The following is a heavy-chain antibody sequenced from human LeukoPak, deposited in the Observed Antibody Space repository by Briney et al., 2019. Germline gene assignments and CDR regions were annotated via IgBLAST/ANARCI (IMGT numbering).Heavy chain of an antibody. CDR2: IYYRGST. CDR3: ARTDYYNVFFDY. CDR1: GGSISSGDYY. D-gene: IGHD3-10*02. V-gene: IGHV4-30-4*01. Sequence: SQTLSLTCTVSGGSISSGDYYWSWIRQPPGKGLEWIGYIYYRGSTYYNPPLKSRFTISVDTSKDQFSLKLSSVTAADTAVYYCARTDYYNVFFDYWGQGTLVTVSS. J-gene: IGHJ4*02.